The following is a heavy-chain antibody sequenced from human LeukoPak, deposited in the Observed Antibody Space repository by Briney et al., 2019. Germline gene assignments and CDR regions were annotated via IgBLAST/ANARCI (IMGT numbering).Heavy chain of an antibody. V-gene: IGHV1-2*04. J-gene: IGHJ3*02. CDR2: INPNSGGT. CDR3: ARSWWDVDRNRVTETFDI. Sequence: ASVKVSCKASGYTFTGYYMHWVRQAPGQGLEWMGWINPNSGGTNYAQKFQGWVTMTRDTSISTAYMELSRLRSDDTAVYYCARSWWDVDRNRVTETFDIWGQGTMVTVSS. CDR1: GYTFTGYY. D-gene: IGHD1-26*01.